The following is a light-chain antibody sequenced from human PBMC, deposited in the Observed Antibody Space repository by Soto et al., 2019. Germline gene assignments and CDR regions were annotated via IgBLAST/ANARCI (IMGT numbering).Light chain of an antibody. V-gene: IGLV2-8*01. Sequence: QSVLTQPPSASGSPGQSGTISCTGTSSDVGAYTYVSWYQQHPGKAPKLMIYGVTERPSGVPDRFSGSKSGNTASLTVSGLQTEDAAYYYCSSYAGSNNYVFGTGTKLTVL. CDR3: SSYAGSNNYV. J-gene: IGLJ1*01. CDR1: SSDVGAYTY. CDR2: GVT.